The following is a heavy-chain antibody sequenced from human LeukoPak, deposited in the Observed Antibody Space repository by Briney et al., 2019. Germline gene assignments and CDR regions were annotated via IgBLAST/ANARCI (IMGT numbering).Heavy chain of an antibody. J-gene: IGHJ2*01. V-gene: IGHV4-59*01. CDR3: ARDGYWYFDL. Sequence: SETLSLTCTVSGGSISSYYWSWIRQPPGKGLEWIGNIYYSGSTNYNPSLKSRVTISVDTSKNQFSLKLSSVTAADTAVYYCARDGYWYFDLWGRGTLVTVSS. CDR1: GGSISSYY. CDR2: IYYSGST.